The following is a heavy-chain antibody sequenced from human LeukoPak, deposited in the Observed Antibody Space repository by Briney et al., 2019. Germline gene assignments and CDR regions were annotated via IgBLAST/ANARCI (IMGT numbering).Heavy chain of an antibody. J-gene: IGHJ4*02. V-gene: IGHV5-51*01. CDR3: ARHESSYPLGY. Sequence: GESLKSSCEASGYSFTSYWIAWVRQMPGKGLEWMGIIYPGDSDTRYSPSFQGQVTISVDKSINTAYLQWSSLKASDTAMYYCARHESSYPLGYWGQGTLVTVSS. CDR1: GYSFTSYW. CDR2: IYPGDSDT. D-gene: IGHD3-10*01.